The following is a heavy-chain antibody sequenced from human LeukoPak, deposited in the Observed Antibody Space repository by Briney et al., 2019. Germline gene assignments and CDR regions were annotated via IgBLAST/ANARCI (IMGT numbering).Heavy chain of an antibody. J-gene: IGHJ4*02. V-gene: IGHV3-21*01. D-gene: IGHD4-23*01. CDR3: ARDGGGNSFDY. CDR1: GFTFSSYS. Sequence: GGPLRLSCAASGFTFSSYSMNWVRQAPGKGLEWVSSISSSSSYIYYADPVKGRFTISRDNAKNSLYLQMNSLRAEDTAVYYCARDGGGNSFDYWGQGTLVTVSS. CDR2: ISSSSSYI.